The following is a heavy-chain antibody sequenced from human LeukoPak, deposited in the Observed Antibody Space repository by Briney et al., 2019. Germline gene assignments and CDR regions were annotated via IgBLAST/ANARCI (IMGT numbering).Heavy chain of an antibody. D-gene: IGHD4-17*01. Sequence: SSETLSLTCTVSGGSISSSSYYWGWIRQPPGKGLEWIGSIYYSGSTYYNPSLKSRVTISVDTSKNQFSLKLSSVTAADTAMYYCASTGLRSDLYFDYWGQGTLVTISS. CDR2: IYYSGST. V-gene: IGHV4-39*01. J-gene: IGHJ4*02. CDR3: ASTGLRSDLYFDY. CDR1: GGSISSSSYY.